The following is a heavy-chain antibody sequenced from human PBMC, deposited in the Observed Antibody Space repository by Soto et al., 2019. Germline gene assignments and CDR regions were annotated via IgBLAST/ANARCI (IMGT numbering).Heavy chain of an antibody. J-gene: IGHJ3*01. V-gene: IGHV1-69*02. Sequence: KFQGRVTITADKSTTTAYMELRSLRSEDTAVYYCARHGLNPLSAFHSFDFWGQGTKVTVSS. D-gene: IGHD4-17*01. CDR3: ARHGLNPLSAFHSFDF.